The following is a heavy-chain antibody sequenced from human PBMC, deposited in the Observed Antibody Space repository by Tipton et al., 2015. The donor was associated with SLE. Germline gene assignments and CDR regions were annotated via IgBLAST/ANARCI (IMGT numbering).Heavy chain of an antibody. Sequence: LSLTCTVSGYSISSGYYWGWIRQPPGKGLEWVSVIYSGGSTYYADSVKGRFTISRDNSKNTLYLQMNSLRAEGTAVYYCARGYGSGSYLHGFDPWGQGTLVTVSS. CDR2: IYSGGST. D-gene: IGHD3-10*01. V-gene: IGHV3-66*01. CDR1: GYSISSGYY. J-gene: IGHJ5*02. CDR3: ARGYGSGSYLHGFDP.